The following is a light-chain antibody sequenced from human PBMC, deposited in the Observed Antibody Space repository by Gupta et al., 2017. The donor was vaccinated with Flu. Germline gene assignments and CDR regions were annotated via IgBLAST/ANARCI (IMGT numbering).Light chain of an antibody. CDR2: EVS. Sequence: QSALTQPPSASGSPGQSVTVSCTGTSSDVGDNTYVSWYQQQAGKAPKVMIFEVSKRPPGVPDRFSGSKSGNTAFLTVSGLQAEDEADYYCSSFAVSNKFVFGTGTRVTVL. J-gene: IGLJ1*01. V-gene: IGLV2-8*01. CDR1: SSDVGDNTY. CDR3: SSFAVSNKFV.